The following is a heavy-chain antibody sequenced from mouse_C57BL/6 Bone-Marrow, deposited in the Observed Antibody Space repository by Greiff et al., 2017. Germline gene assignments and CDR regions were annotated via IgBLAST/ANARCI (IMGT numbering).Heavy chain of an antibody. V-gene: IGHV1-26*01. CDR2: INPNNGGT. CDR3: ARGITTVVATEWYFDV. CDR1: GYTFTDYY. D-gene: IGHD1-1*01. Sequence: VQLQQSGPELVKPGASVKISCKASGYTFTDYYMNWVKQSHGKSLEWIGDINPNNGGTSYNQKFKGKATLTVDKSSSTAYMELRSLTSEDSAVYYCARGITTVVATEWYFDVWGTGTTVTVSS. J-gene: IGHJ1*03.